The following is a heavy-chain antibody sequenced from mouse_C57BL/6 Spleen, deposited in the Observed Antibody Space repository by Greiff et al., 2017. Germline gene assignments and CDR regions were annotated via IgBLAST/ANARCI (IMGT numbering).Heavy chain of an antibody. V-gene: IGHV1-66*01. Sequence: VQLQQSGPELVKPGASVKISCKASGYSFTSYYIHWVKQRPGQGLEWIGWIYPGSGNTKYNEKFKGKATLTADTSSSTAYMQLSSLTSEDSAVYYCAREMGRGAMDYWGQGTSVTVSS. D-gene: IGHD4-1*01. CDR3: AREMGRGAMDY. CDR1: GYSFTSYY. CDR2: IYPGSGNT. J-gene: IGHJ4*01.